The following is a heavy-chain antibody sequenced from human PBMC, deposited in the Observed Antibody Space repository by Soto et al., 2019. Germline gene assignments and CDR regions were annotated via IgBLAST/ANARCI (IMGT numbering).Heavy chain of an antibody. CDR2: TRDEAKSYTT. CDR1: GLTISDHY. D-gene: IGHD6-6*01. J-gene: IGHJ4*02. CDR3: TRVSPPQDSYYFDY. Sequence: GGSLRLSCAASGLTISDHYMDWVRQAPGKGLEWVGRTRDEAKSYTTEYAASVKGRFTISRDDSKNSLYLQMNSLKTEDTAVYYCTRVSPPQDSYYFDYWGQGTLVTVSS. V-gene: IGHV3-72*01.